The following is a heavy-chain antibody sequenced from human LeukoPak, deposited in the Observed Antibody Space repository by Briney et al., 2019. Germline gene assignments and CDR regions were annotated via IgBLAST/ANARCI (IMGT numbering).Heavy chain of an antibody. Sequence: SVKVSCKASGGTFSSYAISWVRQAPGQGLEWMGGIIPIFGTANYAQKFQGRVTITADESTSTAYMELSSLRSEDTAVYYCARAGSSTSYYYYGMDVWGQGTTVAVSS. V-gene: IGHV1-69*13. CDR1: GGTFSSYA. CDR2: IIPIFGTA. D-gene: IGHD2-2*01. CDR3: ARAGSSTSYYYYGMDV. J-gene: IGHJ6*02.